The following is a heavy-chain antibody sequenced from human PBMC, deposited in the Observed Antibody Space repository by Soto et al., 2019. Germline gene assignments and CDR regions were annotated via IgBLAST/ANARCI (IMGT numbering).Heavy chain of an antibody. V-gene: IGHV3-9*01. CDR1: GFSFDEYA. J-gene: IGHJ6*03. CDR3: AKGFCSSTRCLAYSYMDV. Sequence: EVQLVESGGGLVQPGRSLRLSCAASGFSFDEYAMHWVRQAPGKGLEWVSGISWNSGTMGYGDSVKGRFTISRDNAKNSLYLQMNTLRADDTPVYLCAKGFCSSTRCLAYSYMDVWGKRTTVTVSS. CDR2: ISWNSGTM. D-gene: IGHD2-2*01.